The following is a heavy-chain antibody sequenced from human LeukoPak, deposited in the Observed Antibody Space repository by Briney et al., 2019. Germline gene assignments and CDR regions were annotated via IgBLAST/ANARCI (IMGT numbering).Heavy chain of an antibody. CDR1: GYTFTGYY. J-gene: IGHJ6*02. CDR2: INPNSGGT. V-gene: IGHV1-2*02. Sequence: ASVKVSCKASGYTFTGYYMHWVRQAPGQGLEWMGWINPNSGGTKYAQKFQGRVTMTRDMSISTAYMELSRLRSDDTAVYYCARVRIGQQLDKYYYYAMDVWGQGTTVTVSS. D-gene: IGHD6-13*01. CDR3: ARVRIGQQLDKYYYYAMDV.